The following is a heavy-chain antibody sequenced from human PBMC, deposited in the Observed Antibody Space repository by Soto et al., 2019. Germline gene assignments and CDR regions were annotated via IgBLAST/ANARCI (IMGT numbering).Heavy chain of an antibody. Sequence: SETLSLTCTVSGGSISSYYWTWIRQPPGKGPEWIAYIYYTGSTSYNPSLKSRVTISLDTSKNQFSLNLSSVTAADTAVYYCARHHRYCTGGSCYAIDSWGQGTLVTVS. J-gene: IGHJ4*02. D-gene: IGHD2-15*01. CDR2: IYYTGST. V-gene: IGHV4-59*08. CDR3: ARHHRYCTGGSCYAIDS. CDR1: GGSISSYY.